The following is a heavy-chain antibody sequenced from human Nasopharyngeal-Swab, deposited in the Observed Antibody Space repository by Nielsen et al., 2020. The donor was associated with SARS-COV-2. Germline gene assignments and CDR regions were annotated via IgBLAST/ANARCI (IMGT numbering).Heavy chain of an antibody. CDR1: GGSISSSNW. Sequence: SETLSLTCAVSGGSISSSNWWSWLRQPPGKGLEWIGEIYHSGSTNYNPSLKSRVTISVDKSKNQFSLKLSSVTAADTAVYYCARVGYSGYDYPLYFDYWGQGTLVTVSS. D-gene: IGHD5-12*01. CDR3: ARVGYSGYDYPLYFDY. J-gene: IGHJ4*02. V-gene: IGHV4-4*02. CDR2: IYHSGST.